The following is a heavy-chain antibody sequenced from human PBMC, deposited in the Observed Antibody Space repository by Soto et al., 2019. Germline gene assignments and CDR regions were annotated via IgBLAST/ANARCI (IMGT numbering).Heavy chain of an antibody. D-gene: IGHD3-9*01. Sequence: SETLSLTCAVYGGSFSGYYWSWIRQPPGKGLEGIGEINHSGSTNYNPSLKSRDTISVDTSKNQFSLKLSPVTAADTAVYYCARERYLRPRHWYDPGGKGTLVTVSS. V-gene: IGHV4-34*01. CDR2: INHSGST. CDR3: ARERYLRPRHWYDP. J-gene: IGHJ5*02. CDR1: GGSFSGYY.